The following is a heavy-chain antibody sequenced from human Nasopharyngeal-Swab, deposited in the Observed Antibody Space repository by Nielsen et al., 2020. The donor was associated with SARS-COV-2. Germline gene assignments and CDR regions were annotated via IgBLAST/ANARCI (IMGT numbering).Heavy chain of an antibody. D-gene: IGHD6-13*01. J-gene: IGHJ6*02. CDR1: GFTFSNAW. CDR3: TTGYSSSWYYYYGMDV. CDR2: IKSKTDGGTT. V-gene: IGHV3-15*01. Sequence: GESLKIPCAASGFTFSNAWMSWVRQAPGKGLEWVGRIKSKTDGGTTDYAAPVKGRFTISRDDSKNTLYLQMNSLKTEDTAVYYCTTGYSSSWYYYYGMDVWGQGTTVTVSS.